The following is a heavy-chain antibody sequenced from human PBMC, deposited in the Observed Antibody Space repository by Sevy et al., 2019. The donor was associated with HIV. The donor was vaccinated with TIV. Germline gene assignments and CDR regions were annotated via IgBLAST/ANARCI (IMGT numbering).Heavy chain of an antibody. D-gene: IGHD3-10*01. J-gene: IGHJ3*02. V-gene: IGHV3-21*01. CDR3: ARPYGSGSWKAFDI. CDR1: GFTFSTYT. CDR2: ISSSSNDI. Sequence: GGSLRLSCAASGFTFSTYTMNWVRQAPGKGLQWVSSISSSSNDIYYADSVKGRFTISRVNAKNSLYIQMNSLRAEDTAVYYCARPYGSGSWKAFDIWGQGTMVTVSS.